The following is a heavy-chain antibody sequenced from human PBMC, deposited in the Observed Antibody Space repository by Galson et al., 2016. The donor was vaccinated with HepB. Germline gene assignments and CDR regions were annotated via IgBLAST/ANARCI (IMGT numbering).Heavy chain of an antibody. V-gene: IGHV3-23*01. CDR1: GFTFSTFA. Sequence: SLRLSCAASGFTFSTFAMTWVRQAPGKGLEWVSGISNTGDRTYYTDSVNGRFTISRDNSKHPLYLQMNGLRAEDTAMYYCAKDFRGYLGGLSAAMYTWFDPWGQGTLVTVSS. J-gene: IGHJ5*02. D-gene: IGHD6-13*01. CDR2: ISNTGDRT. CDR3: AKDFRGYLGGLSAAMYTWFDP.